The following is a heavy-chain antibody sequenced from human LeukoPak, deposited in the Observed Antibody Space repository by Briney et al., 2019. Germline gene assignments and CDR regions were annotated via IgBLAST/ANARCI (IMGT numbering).Heavy chain of an antibody. Sequence: PGGSLRLSCAASGFTFSSYSMNWVRQAPGKGLEWVSSISSSSSSYIYYADSVKGRFTISRDNAKNSLYLQMNSLRAEDTAVYYCARDGSYGAFDYWGQGTLVTVSS. CDR1: GFTFSSYS. CDR3: ARDGSYGAFDY. J-gene: IGHJ4*02. CDR2: ISSSSSSYI. D-gene: IGHD5-18*01. V-gene: IGHV3-21*01.